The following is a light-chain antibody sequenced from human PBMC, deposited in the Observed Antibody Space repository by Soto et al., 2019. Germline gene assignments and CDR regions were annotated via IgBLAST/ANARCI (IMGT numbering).Light chain of an antibody. CDR2: EGN. CDR3: CSYAGSSTPVV. J-gene: IGLJ2*01. V-gene: IGLV2-23*01. Sequence: QSALTQPASVSGSPGQSITISCTGTSSDVGSYSLVSWYQQYPGKAPKLMIYEGNKRPSGVSNRFSGSKSGNTASLTISGLQAEDEADYYCCSYAGSSTPVVFGGGTKLTVL. CDR1: SSDVGSYSL.